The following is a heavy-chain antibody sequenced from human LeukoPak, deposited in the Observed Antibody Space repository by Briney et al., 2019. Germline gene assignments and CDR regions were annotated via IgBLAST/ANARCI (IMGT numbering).Heavy chain of an antibody. J-gene: IGHJ4*02. D-gene: IGHD2-21*02. CDR2: INSDGSST. CDR3: ARRCGGDCYSDLIFDY. Sequence: GGSLRLSCAASGFTFSSYWMHWVRRAPGKGLVWVSRINSDGSSTSYADSVKGRFTISRDNAKNTLYLQMNSLRAEDTAVYYCARRCGGDCYSDLIFDYWGQGTLVTVSS. V-gene: IGHV3-74*01. CDR1: GFTFSSYW.